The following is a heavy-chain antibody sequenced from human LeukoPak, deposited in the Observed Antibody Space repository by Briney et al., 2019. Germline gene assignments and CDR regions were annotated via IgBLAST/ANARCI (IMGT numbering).Heavy chain of an antibody. CDR1: RKSVGSGE. Sequence: KLSCKVDRKSVGSGESIDVRGARSIRQKWMGRIIPILGIANYAQKFQGRVTITADKSTSTAYMELSSLRSEDTAVYYCAREVGGYESAWGAGEFDPWGQGTLVTVSS. CDR2: IIPILGIA. CDR3: AREVGGYESAWGAGEFDP. V-gene: IGHV1-69*04. J-gene: IGHJ5*02. D-gene: IGHD5-12*01.